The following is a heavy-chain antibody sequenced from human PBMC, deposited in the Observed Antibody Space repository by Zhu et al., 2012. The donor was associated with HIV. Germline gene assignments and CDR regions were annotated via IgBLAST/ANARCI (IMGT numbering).Heavy chain of an antibody. CDR3: ARGDSYYDTPGAFDL. V-gene: IGHV4-38-2*02. J-gene: IGHJ3*01. D-gene: IGHD3-22*01. CDR1: GYSIRSGYY. CDR2: IYHSGTT. Sequence: QVQLQESGPGLVKPSKTLSLTCTVSGYSIRSGYYWGWIRQPPGKDLEWIGSIYHSGTTYYNPSLKSRVTISVDTSEKQFSLKLNSVTAADTAVYYCARGDSYYDTPGAFDLWAKGQWSPSRQ.